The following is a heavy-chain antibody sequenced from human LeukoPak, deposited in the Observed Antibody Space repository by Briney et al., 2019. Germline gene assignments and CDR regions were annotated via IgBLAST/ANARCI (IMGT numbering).Heavy chain of an antibody. V-gene: IGHV1-2*02. CDR3: ARSAPSRRAFDI. J-gene: IGHJ3*02. CDR1: GYTFTGYY. CDR2: INPNSGGT. Sequence: ASVKVSCKASGYTFTGYYMHWVRQAPGQGLEWMGWINPNSGGTNYAQKFQGRVTMTRDTSISTAYMELSRLRSDDTAVYYCARSAPSRRAFDIWGQGTMVTVSS.